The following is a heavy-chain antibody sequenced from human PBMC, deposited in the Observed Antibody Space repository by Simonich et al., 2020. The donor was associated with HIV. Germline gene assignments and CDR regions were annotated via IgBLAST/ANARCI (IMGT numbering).Heavy chain of an antibody. CDR2: INHSRST. V-gene: IGHV4-34*01. CDR1: GGSLSGYY. CDR3: AREDWSHAFDI. Sequence: QVQLQQWGAGLLKPSETLSLTCAVYGGSLSGYYWGWIRQPPGRGQEWIGEINHSRSTNYNPSLKSLITISVDTAKNQSSLKLSSGTAADTAVYYCAREDWSHAFDIWGPGTMVTVSS. D-gene: IGHD3-9*01. J-gene: IGHJ3*02.